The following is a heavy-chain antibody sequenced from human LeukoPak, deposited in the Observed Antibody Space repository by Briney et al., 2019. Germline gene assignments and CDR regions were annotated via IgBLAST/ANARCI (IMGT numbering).Heavy chain of an antibody. CDR3: ARTIAAAGDFDY. J-gene: IGHJ4*02. Sequence: SETLSLTCAVYGGSFSGYYWSWIRQPPGKGLEWIGEINHSGSTNYNPSLKSRVTISVDTSKNQFSLKLSSVTAADTAVYYCARTIAAAGDFDYWGQGTLVTVSS. CDR2: INHSGST. CDR1: GGSFSGYY. D-gene: IGHD6-13*01. V-gene: IGHV4-34*01.